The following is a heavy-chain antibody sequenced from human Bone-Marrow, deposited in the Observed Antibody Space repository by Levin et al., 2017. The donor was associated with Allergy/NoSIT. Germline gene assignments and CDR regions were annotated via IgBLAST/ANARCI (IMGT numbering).Heavy chain of an antibody. J-gene: IGHJ4*02. CDR1: AFTFSNHA. Sequence: GESLKISCEASAFTFSNHAMHWVRQAPGKGLEWLAVISSDGTNTYSADAVKGRFTISRDNSKHTLYLQMKSLRVEDTAVYYCARDRRHNWNDGIDYWGQGTPLTVSS. CDR2: ISSDGTNT. CDR3: ARDRRHNWNDGIDY. D-gene: IGHD1-20*01. V-gene: IGHV3-30*04.